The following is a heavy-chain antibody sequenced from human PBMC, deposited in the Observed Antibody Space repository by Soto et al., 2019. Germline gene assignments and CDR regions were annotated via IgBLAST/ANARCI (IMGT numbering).Heavy chain of an antibody. Sequence: PGGSLRLSCAASGFIFDDYAMHWVRQPPGKGLEWVSGTDWSGNSLAYADSVRGRFTVSRDNAKNSLYLQMHNLGPEDTALYFCVKDVRRVALGDFDSWGHGTLVTVSS. CDR1: GFIFDDYA. CDR3: VKDVRRVALGDFDS. V-gene: IGHV3-9*01. J-gene: IGHJ4*01. CDR2: TDWSGNSL. D-gene: IGHD3-3*02.